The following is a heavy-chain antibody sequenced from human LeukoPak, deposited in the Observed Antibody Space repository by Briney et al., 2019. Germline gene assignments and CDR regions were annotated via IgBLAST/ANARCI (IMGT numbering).Heavy chain of an antibody. CDR1: GFTFSDYW. D-gene: IGHD3-10*02. J-gene: IGHJ6*04. V-gene: IGHV3-7*01. Sequence: GGSLRLSCAASGFTFSDYWMSWVRQSPGKGLEWVANIKHDGSEKYYVDSVKGRFTISRDNAKNSLYLQMNSLRAEDTAVYYCAELGITMIGGVWGKGTTVTISS. CDR2: IKHDGSEK. CDR3: AELGITMIGGV.